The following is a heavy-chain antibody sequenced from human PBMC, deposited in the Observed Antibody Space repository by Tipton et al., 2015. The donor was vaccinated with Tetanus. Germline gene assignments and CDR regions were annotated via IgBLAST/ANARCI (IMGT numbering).Heavy chain of an antibody. V-gene: IGHV1-3*01. CDR2: INAGNGNT. Sequence: QSGAEVKKPGASVKVSCKASGYTFTSYAMHWVRQAPGQRLEWMGWINAGNGNTKYSQKFQGRVTITRDTSASTAYMELSSLRSEDTAVYYCARGGVGYCSSTSCYLLDPWGQGTLVTVSS. J-gene: IGHJ5*02. CDR3: ARGGVGYCSSTSCYLLDP. CDR1: GYTFTSYA. D-gene: IGHD2-2*01.